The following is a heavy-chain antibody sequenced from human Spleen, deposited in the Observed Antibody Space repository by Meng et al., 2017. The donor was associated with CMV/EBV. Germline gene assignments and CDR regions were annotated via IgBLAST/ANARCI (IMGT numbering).Heavy chain of an antibody. J-gene: IGHJ4*02. V-gene: IGHV3-30*02. CDR2: IRYDGSNK. Sequence: GGSLRLSCAASGFTFSSYAMSWVRQAPGKGLEWVAFIRYDGSNKYYADSVKGRFTISRDNSKNTLYLQMNSLRAEDTAVYYCAKVGSSGAIQFDYWGQGTLVTVSS. CDR3: AKVGSSGAIQFDY. D-gene: IGHD3-10*01. CDR1: GFTFSSYA.